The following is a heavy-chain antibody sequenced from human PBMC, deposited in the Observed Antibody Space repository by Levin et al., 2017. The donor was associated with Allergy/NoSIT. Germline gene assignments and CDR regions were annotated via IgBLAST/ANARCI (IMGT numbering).Heavy chain of an antibody. V-gene: IGHV4-39*07. CDR3: ASAKRWLQSGAFDS. CDR1: GGSISSSSYY. Sequence: PSETLSLTCTVSGGSISSSSYYWGWIRQPPGKGLEWIGSIYYSGSTYYNPSLKSRVTISVDTSKNQFSLKLSSVTAADTAVYYCASAKRWLQSGAFDSWGQGTMVTVSS. J-gene: IGHJ3*02. D-gene: IGHD5-24*01. CDR2: IYYSGST.